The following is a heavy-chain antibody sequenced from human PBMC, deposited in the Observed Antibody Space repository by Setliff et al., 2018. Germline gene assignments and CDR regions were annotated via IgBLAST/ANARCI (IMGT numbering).Heavy chain of an antibody. V-gene: IGHV4-39*07. CDR2: IYYTGIT. J-gene: IGHJ5*02. CDR1: GDSINSYPYY. Sequence: PSETLSLTCTVSGDSINSYPYYWGWIRQPPGKGLEWIGNIYYTGITYYNPSLKSRVTISVDTSKNHFSLKLTSVTAADTAMYYCARDTSSDWAAWFDPWSQGILVTVSS. CDR3: ARDTSSDWAAWFDP. D-gene: IGHD6-19*01.